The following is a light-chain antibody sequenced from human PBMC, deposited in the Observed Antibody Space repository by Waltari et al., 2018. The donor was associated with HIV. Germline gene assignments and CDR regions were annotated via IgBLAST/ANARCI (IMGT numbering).Light chain of an antibody. Sequence: DIQMTQSTSSLSTSVGDRVTITCRASQGIANSVAWYQQRPGKVPKLLIYGASVLESGVPSRFSGSGSGTDFTLTIDSLQPEDVGTYYCQNYNDVPRAFGQGTTVEIK. V-gene: IGKV1-27*01. CDR2: GAS. CDR1: QGIANS. CDR3: QNYNDVPRA. J-gene: IGKJ1*01.